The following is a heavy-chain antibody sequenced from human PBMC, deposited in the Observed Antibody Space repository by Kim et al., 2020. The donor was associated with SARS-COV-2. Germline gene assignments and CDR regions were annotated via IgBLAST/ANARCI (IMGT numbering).Heavy chain of an antibody. CDR3: ARLLYYYDSSGRNRHFDY. Sequence: SETLSLTCTVSGGSISSYYWSWIRQPPGKGLEWIGYIYYSGSTNYNPSLKSRVTISVDTSKNQFSLKLSSVTAADTAVYYCARLLYYYDSSGRNRHFDYWGQGTLVTVSS. D-gene: IGHD3-22*01. CDR1: GGSISSYY. V-gene: IGHV4-59*13. J-gene: IGHJ4*02. CDR2: IYYSGST.